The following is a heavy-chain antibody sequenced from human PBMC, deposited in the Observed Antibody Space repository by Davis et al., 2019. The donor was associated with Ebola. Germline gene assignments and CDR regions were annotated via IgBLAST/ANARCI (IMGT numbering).Heavy chain of an antibody. D-gene: IGHD6-19*01. CDR3: ARGGGYSSGWDDY. Sequence: SLKISCAASGFTFDDYAMHWVRQAPGKGLEWVSGISWNSGSIGYADSVKGRFTISRDNAKNSLYLQMNSLRAEDTALYYCARGGGYSSGWDDYWGQGTLVTVSS. J-gene: IGHJ4*02. CDR2: ISWNSGSI. CDR1: GFTFDDYA. V-gene: IGHV3-9*01.